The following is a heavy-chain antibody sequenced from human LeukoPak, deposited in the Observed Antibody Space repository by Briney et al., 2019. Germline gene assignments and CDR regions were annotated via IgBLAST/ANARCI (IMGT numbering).Heavy chain of an antibody. D-gene: IGHD4-23*01. V-gene: IGHV4-39*07. CDR1: GGSIAGSGYY. J-gene: IGHJ4*02. CDR3: ARSGGNSRGSDY. CDR2: VYSSGAT. Sequence: SETLSLTCTVSGGSIAGSGYYWGFIRQPPGKGPEWIGTVYSSGATYYNPSLKSRVTISVDTSKNQFSLKLHSVTAADTAVYYCARSGGNSRGSDYWGQGTLVTVSS.